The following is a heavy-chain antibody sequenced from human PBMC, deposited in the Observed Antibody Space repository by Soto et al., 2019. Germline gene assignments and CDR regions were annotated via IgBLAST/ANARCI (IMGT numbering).Heavy chain of an antibody. CDR3: ARKSYYDPYHCDP. J-gene: IGHJ5*02. CDR1: GGSISTTHW. D-gene: IGHD3-22*01. V-gene: IGHV4-4*02. Sequence: QVQLQESGPGLVKPSGTLSLTCAVSGGSISTTHWWTWVRQPPGKGLEWIGEIYHSGSTNYNPSLKSRVTISVDNSKNQCSLKLSSVTAADTAGYYCARKSYYDPYHCDPWGQGTLVTVSS. CDR2: IYHSGST.